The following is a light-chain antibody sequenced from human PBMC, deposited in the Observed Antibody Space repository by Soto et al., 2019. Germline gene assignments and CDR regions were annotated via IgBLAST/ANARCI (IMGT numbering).Light chain of an antibody. V-gene: IGKV3-15*01. CDR1: QSVGSN. CDR3: QLYNNWPPWT. J-gene: IGKJ1*01. Sequence: EIVMTQSPATLSVSPGERATLSCRASQSVGSNLAWYQQKPGQAPRLLIYGASTRATGTPATFSGRGSGTEFPLTISSLRSEDFASYYCQLYNNWPPWTFGQGTKVAIK. CDR2: GAS.